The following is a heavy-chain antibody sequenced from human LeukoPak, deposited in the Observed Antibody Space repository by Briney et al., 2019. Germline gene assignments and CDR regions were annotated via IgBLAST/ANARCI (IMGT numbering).Heavy chain of an antibody. D-gene: IGHD4-17*01. V-gene: IGHV3-7*01. CDR2: IQEDGSAQ. CDR1: GFTFSNYW. J-gene: IGHJ4*02. Sequence: GGSLRLSCAASGFTFSNYWMSWVRQAPGKGLEWVGNIQEDGSAQYYVDSVKGRFTISRDNAKNSLYLQMNSLRVDDTAVYYYARVAYGDCYWGQGTLVTVSS. CDR3: ARVAYGDCY.